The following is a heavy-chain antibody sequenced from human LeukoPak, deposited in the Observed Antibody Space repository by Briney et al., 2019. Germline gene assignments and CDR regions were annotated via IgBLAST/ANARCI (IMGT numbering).Heavy chain of an antibody. CDR1: GYSFTSYW. D-gene: IGHD3-10*01. J-gene: IGHJ6*02. CDR2: IYPGDSDT. CDR3: ARHSYGSGSYYKPYYYYGMDV. Sequence: GESLKISCKGSGYSFTSYWIGWVRQMPGKGLEWMGIIYPGDSDTRYSPSFQGQVTISADKSISTAYLKWSSLKASDTAMYYCARHSYGSGSYYKPYYYYGMDVWGQGTTVTVSS. V-gene: IGHV5-51*01.